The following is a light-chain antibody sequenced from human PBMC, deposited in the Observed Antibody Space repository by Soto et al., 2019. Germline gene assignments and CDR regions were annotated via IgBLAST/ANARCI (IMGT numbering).Light chain of an antibody. Sequence: IQMTQSPSTLSASVGDRVTITCRASQSIGRWLAWYQQKPGKAPKSLIYDASNLECGVPARFSGSGSGTDFILTISSLQPDDFATYYCQQYSGYLYTFGQGTKLEIK. CDR3: QQYSGYLYT. CDR2: DAS. CDR1: QSIGRW. V-gene: IGKV1-5*01. J-gene: IGKJ2*01.